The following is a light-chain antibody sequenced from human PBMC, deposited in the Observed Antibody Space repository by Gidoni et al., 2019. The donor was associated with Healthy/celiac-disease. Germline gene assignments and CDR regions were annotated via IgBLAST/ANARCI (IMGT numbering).Light chain of an antibody. J-gene: IGLJ1*01. V-gene: IGLV2-14*01. CDR3: SSYTSSSTLV. Sequence: QSALTQPASVSGSPGQSITISCTGTSSDVGGYNYVAWYQQHPGKAPKLMIYDVRNRPSGVSNRFSGSKSGNTASLTISGLQAEDEDDYYCSSYTSSSTLVFGTGTKVTVL. CDR2: DVR. CDR1: SSDVGGYNY.